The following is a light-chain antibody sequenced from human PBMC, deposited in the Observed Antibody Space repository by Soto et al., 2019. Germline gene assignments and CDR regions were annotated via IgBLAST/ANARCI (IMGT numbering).Light chain of an antibody. CDR2: DAS. CDR1: QSVSSY. Sequence: EIVLTQSPATLSLSPGERATLSCRASQSVSSYLAWYQQKPGQAPRLLIYDASNRATGIPARFSGSGSGTDFTLTISSLESEDFAVYYCQQRYNWITFGQGTRLEIK. V-gene: IGKV3-11*01. J-gene: IGKJ5*01. CDR3: QQRYNWIT.